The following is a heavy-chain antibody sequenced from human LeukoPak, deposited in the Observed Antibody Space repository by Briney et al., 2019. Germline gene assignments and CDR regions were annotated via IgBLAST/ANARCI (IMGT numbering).Heavy chain of an antibody. CDR3: ARDRDYGGNSGGAFDI. CDR2: IIPILGIA. J-gene: IGHJ3*02. Sequence: SVKVSCKASGGTFSSYAISWVRQAPGQGLEWMGRIIPILGIANYAQKFQGRVTITADKSTSTAYMELSSLRSEDTAVYYCARDRDYGGNSGGAFDIWGQGTMVTVSS. CDR1: GGTFSSYA. D-gene: IGHD4-23*01. V-gene: IGHV1-69*04.